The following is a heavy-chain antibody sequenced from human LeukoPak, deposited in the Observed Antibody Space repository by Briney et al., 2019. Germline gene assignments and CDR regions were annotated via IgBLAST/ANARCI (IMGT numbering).Heavy chain of an antibody. CDR1: GGSFSGYY. Sequence: SETLSLTCAVYGGSFSGYYWSWIRQPPGKGLEWIGEINHSGSTNYNPSLKSRVTISVDTSKNQFSLKLSSVTAADTAVYYCARERGYSYGPAGPLDVWGKGTTVTVSS. CDR2: INHSGST. V-gene: IGHV4-34*01. J-gene: IGHJ6*04. D-gene: IGHD5-18*01. CDR3: ARERGYSYGPAGPLDV.